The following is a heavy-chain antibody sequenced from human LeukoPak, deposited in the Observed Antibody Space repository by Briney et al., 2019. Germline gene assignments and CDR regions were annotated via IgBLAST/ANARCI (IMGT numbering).Heavy chain of an antibody. D-gene: IGHD3-22*01. CDR2: IRYDGSNK. CDR3: AKVETYYDSSGYCDY. Sequence: GGSLRLSCAASGFTFSSYGMHWVRQAPGKGLEWVAFIRYDGSNKYYADSVKGRFTISRDNSENTLYLQMNSLRAEDTAVYYCAKVETYYDSSGYCDYWGQGTLVTVSS. CDR1: GFTFSSYG. J-gene: IGHJ4*02. V-gene: IGHV3-30*02.